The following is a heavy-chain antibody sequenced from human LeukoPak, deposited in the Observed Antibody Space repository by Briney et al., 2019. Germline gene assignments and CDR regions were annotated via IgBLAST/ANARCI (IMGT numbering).Heavy chain of an antibody. D-gene: IGHD6-13*01. CDR2: IYYSGTT. J-gene: IGHJ5*02. CDR1: GGSLSSSPYY. V-gene: IGHV4-39*01. Sequence: SETLSLTCTVSGGSLSSSPYYWGWIRQPPGKGLEWIGSIYYSGTTYYNPSLKSPVTISVDTSKNQFSLKLSSVTAADTAVYYCARGGTAAGAVGLRGNWFDPWGQGTLVTVSS. CDR3: ARGGTAAGAVGLRGNWFDP.